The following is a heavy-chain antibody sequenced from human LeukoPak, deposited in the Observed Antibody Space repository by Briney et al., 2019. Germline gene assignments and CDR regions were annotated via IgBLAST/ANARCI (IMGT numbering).Heavy chain of an antibody. V-gene: IGHV3-7*01. CDR2: IKQDGSEK. Sequence: GGSLRLSCAASGFTFSSYWMSWVRQAPGKGLEWVANIKQDGSEKYYVDSVKGRFTISRDNSKNTLYLQMNSLRAEDTAVYYCARGKGSSSWSFDYWGQGTLVTVSS. CDR3: ARGKGSSSWSFDY. D-gene: IGHD6-13*01. J-gene: IGHJ4*02. CDR1: GFTFSSYW.